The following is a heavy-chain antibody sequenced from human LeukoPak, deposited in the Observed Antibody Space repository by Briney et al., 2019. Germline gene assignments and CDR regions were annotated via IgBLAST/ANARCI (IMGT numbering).Heavy chain of an antibody. V-gene: IGHV1-46*01. Sequence: SVSLSCKASGYTFTSYYMHWVRQAPGQGLEWMGIINPSGGTTSYAQKFQGRVTMTRDTSTSTVYMELSSLRSEDTAVYYCARERELRPPYFDYWGQGTLVTVSS. CDR3: ARERELRPPYFDY. J-gene: IGHJ4*02. CDR2: INPSGGTT. CDR1: GYTFTSYY. D-gene: IGHD1-26*01.